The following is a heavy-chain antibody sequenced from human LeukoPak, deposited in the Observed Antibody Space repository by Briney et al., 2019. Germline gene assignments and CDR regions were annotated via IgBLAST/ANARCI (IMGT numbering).Heavy chain of an antibody. J-gene: IGHJ4*02. CDR2: ISGSGGNT. CDR3: AKDGTWIQLWLYY. D-gene: IGHD5-18*01. Sequence: GGSLRLSCAASGFTFSTYAMTWVRQAPGKGLEWVSAISGSGGNTYYADSVKGRFTISRDNSKNTLYLQMDSLRAEDTALYYCAKDGTWIQLWLYYWGQGTLVTVSS. CDR1: GFTFSTYA. V-gene: IGHV3-23*01.